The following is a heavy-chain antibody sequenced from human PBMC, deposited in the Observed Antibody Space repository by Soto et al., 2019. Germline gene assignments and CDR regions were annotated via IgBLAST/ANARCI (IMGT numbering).Heavy chain of an antibody. CDR2: IYYSGST. J-gene: IGHJ5*02. D-gene: IGHD3-10*01. CDR3: ARGGARGNWFDP. CDR1: GGSISSGDYY. V-gene: IGHV4-30-4*01. Sequence: SETLSLTCTVSGGSISSGDYYWSWIRQPPGKGLEWIGYIYYSGSTYYNPSLKSRVTISVDTSKNQFSLKLSSVTAADTAVYYCARGGARGNWFDPWGQGTLVTVS.